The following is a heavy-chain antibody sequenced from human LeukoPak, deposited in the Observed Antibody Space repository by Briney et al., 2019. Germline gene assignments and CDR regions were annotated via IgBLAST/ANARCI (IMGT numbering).Heavy chain of an antibody. D-gene: IGHD2-15*01. V-gene: IGHV3-30*01. CDR2: MSYDGSTK. CDR3: TRVRVPSRILLPYFDY. CDR1: GFTFRMYS. Sequence: GSLSLSFAASGFTFRMYSIHWVRPAPGKGLEWVVVMSYDGSTKYLADSVKGRFTISRDNSQNTVYLQMNSLTAEDTAVYYCTRVRVPSRILLPYFDYWGQGTLVTVSS. J-gene: IGHJ4*02.